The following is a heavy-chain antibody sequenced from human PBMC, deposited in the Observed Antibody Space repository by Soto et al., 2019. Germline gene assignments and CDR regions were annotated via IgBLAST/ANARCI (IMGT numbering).Heavy chain of an antibody. V-gene: IGHV4-4*02. D-gene: IGHD3-22*01. CDR1: GGSISSSNW. CDR2: IYHSGST. J-gene: IGHJ3*02. CDR3: ARGRGYDSSI. Sequence: QVQLQESGPGLVKPSGTLSLTCAVSGGSISSSNWWSWVRQPPGKGLAWIGEIYHSGSTNYNPSLKGGVTMSVDKSKMRFSLKLSSVTAADTAVYYCARGRGYDSSIWGQGTMVTVSS.